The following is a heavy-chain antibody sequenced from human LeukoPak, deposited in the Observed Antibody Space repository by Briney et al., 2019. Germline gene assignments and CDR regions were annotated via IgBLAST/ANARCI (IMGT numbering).Heavy chain of an antibody. CDR3: ARDGSSGSYYDLDY. J-gene: IGHJ4*02. Sequence: SETLSLTCIVSGGSISSYYWSWIRQPPGKGLEWIGYIYYSGSTNYNPSLKSRVTISVDTSKNQFSLKLSSVTAADTAVYYCARDGSSGSYYDLDYWGQGTLVTVSS. V-gene: IGHV4-59*01. CDR2: IYYSGST. CDR1: GGSISSYY. D-gene: IGHD1-26*01.